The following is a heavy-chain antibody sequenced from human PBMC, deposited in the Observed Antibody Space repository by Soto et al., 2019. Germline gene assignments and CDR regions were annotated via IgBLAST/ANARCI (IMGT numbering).Heavy chain of an antibody. CDR2: ISGSGGTT. CDR1: GFTFNTYA. CDR3: AKGLVGGSLYAFDF. V-gene: IGHV3-23*01. D-gene: IGHD1-26*01. Sequence: PGGSLRLSCAAAGFTFNTYAMTWVRQAPGKGLEWVSAISGSGGTTYYADSVKGRVTISRDNSKNTLFLEMNSLRADDTDVYYCAKGLVGGSLYAFDFWGQGTPVTVSS. J-gene: IGHJ4*02.